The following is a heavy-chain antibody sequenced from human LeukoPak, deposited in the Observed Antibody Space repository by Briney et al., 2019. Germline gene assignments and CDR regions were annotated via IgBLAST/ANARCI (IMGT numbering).Heavy chain of an antibody. CDR2: IHADGTTT. CDR3: ARTNWFDP. Sequence: PGGSLRLSCVVSGITFRHDRMHWVRQAPGKGLVWVSRIHADGTTTGYADSVKGRFTISRDNGKNTLYLQMNSLRAEDTAVYYCARTNWFDPWGQGTLVTVSS. J-gene: IGHJ5*02. V-gene: IGHV3-74*01. CDR1: GITFRHDR. D-gene: IGHD2-8*01.